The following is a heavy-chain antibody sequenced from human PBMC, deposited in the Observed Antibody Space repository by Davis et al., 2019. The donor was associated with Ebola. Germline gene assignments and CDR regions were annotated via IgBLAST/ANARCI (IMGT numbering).Heavy chain of an antibody. CDR2: ISGDGGST. Sequence: GESLKISCAASGFTFSSYSMNWVRQAPGKGLEWVSLISGDGGSTYYADSVKGRFTISRDNAKNSLYLQMNSLRAEDTAVYYCAAGTTSPWGQGTLVTVSS. CDR3: AAGTTSP. D-gene: IGHD1-7*01. J-gene: IGHJ5*02. CDR1: GFTFSSYS. V-gene: IGHV3-48*04.